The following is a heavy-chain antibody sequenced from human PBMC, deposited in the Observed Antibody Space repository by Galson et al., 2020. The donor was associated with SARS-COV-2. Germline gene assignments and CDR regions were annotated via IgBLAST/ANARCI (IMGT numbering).Heavy chain of an antibody. CDR2: INHSGST. V-gene: IGHV4-34*01. Sequence: SETLSLTCAVYGGSFSGYYWSWIRQPPGKGLEWIGEINHSGSTNYNPSLKSRVTISVDTSKNQFSLKLSSVTAADTAVYYCASWSGQGTAVIQGGFDYWGQGTLVTVSS. CDR1: GGSFSGYY. CDR3: ASWSGQGTAVIQGGFDY. D-gene: IGHD2-2*02. J-gene: IGHJ4*02.